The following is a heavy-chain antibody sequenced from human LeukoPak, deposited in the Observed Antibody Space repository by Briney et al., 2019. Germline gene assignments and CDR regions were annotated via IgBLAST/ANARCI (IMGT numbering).Heavy chain of an antibody. CDR1: GFSFTAYS. J-gene: IGHJ4*02. CDR3: ARRFDS. V-gene: IGHV3-48*01. Sequence: EGSLRLSCAASGFSFTAYSMNWVRQAPGRGLEWISYIGPGGDIYYADSVTGRFTVPRDIAKNSLYLQMNGLRVEDTAVYYCARRFDSWGQGTLVTVSS. CDR2: IGPGGDI.